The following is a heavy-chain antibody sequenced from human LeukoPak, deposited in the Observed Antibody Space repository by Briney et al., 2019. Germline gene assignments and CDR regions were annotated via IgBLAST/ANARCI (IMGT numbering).Heavy chain of an antibody. D-gene: IGHD3-10*01. CDR3: ARGGGYNWFDP. J-gene: IGHJ5*02. CDR2: INHSGNT. Sequence: SETLSLTCAVYGGSFSGYYWSWIRQPPGKGLEWIGEINHSGNTNYNPSLKSRVTISVDTSKNQFSLTLSSVTAADTAVYYCARGGGYNWFDPWGQGTLVTVSS. CDR1: GGSFSGYY. V-gene: IGHV4-34*01.